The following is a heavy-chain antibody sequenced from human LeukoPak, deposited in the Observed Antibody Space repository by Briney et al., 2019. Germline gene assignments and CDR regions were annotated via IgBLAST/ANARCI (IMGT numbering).Heavy chain of an antibody. D-gene: IGHD5-18*01. CDR2: IRYDGSNK. Sequence: PGGSLRLSCAASGFTSSSYGMHWVRQAPGKGLEWVAFIRYDGSNKYYADSVKGRFTISRDNSKNTLYLQMNSLRAEDTAVYYCATLTAMVTFFDYWGQGTLVTVSS. CDR1: GFTSSSYG. J-gene: IGHJ4*02. V-gene: IGHV3-30*02. CDR3: ATLTAMVTFFDY.